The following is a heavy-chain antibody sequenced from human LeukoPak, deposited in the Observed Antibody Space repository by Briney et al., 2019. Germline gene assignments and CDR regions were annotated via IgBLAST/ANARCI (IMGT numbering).Heavy chain of an antibody. J-gene: IGHJ4*02. Sequence: GGSLRLSCAASGFTFDDYGMSWVRQAPGKGLEWVSGINWNGGSTGYADSVKGRFTTSRDNAKNSLYLQMNSLRAEDTAVYYCARESGSVTSEVDFDYWGQGTLVTVSS. D-gene: IGHD4-17*01. CDR3: ARESGSVTSEVDFDY. CDR2: INWNGGST. CDR1: GFTFDDYG. V-gene: IGHV3-20*04.